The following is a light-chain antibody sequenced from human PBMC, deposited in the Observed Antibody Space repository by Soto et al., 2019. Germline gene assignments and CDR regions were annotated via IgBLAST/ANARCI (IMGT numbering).Light chain of an antibody. CDR1: SGDVGSYNL. V-gene: IGLV2-23*01. CDR3: CSYAGSSTWV. CDR2: EDS. J-gene: IGLJ3*02. Sequence: SALTQPASVSGSPGRSITISCAGTSGDVGSYNLVSWYQQHPGKAPKLMIYEDSKRPSGVSNRFSGSKSGNTASLTISGLQAEDDADYYCCSYAGSSTWVFGGGTKLTVL.